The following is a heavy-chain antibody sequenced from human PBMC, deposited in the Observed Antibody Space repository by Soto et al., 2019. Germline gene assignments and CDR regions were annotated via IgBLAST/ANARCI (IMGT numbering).Heavy chain of an antibody. V-gene: IGHV1-18*01. CDR2: ISGYNSIT. CDR1: GYTFSSYG. Sequence: QVQLVQSGAEVKKPGASVKVSCEASGYTFSSYGISWVRQAPGQGLEWMGWISGYNSITRYAQKFQGRVTMTTDTSTSTAYMALRSLRSDDTAVYYCARAFGSTDYWGQGTLVTVSS. J-gene: IGHJ4*02. CDR3: ARAFGSTDY. D-gene: IGHD6-13*01.